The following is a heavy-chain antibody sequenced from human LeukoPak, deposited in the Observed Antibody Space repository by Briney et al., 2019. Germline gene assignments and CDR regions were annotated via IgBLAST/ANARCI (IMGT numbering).Heavy chain of an antibody. V-gene: IGHV4-59*01. CDR1: GGCISSYY. CDR2: IYYSGST. J-gene: IGHJ3*02. CDR3: ARVVYDSSGYYFYAFDI. Sequence: PSETLSLTCTVSGGCISSYYWSWIRQPPGKGLEWIGYIYYSGSTNYNPSLKSRVTISVDASKNQFSLKLSSVTAADTAVYYCARVVYDSSGYYFYAFDIWGQGTMVTVSS. D-gene: IGHD3-22*01.